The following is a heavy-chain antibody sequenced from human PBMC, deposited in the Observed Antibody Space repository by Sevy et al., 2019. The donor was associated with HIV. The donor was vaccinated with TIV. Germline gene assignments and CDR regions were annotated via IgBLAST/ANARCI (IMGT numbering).Heavy chain of an antibody. CDR1: GFTVSSNY. J-gene: IGHJ6*02. CDR3: ARAPTYYDFWSGLDV. D-gene: IGHD3-3*01. V-gene: IGHV3-66*01. CDR2: IYSGGST. Sequence: QLGGSLRLSCAASGFTVSSNYMSWVRQAPGKGLEWVSVIYSGGSTYYADSVKGRFTISRDNSKNTLYLQMNSLRAEDTAVYYCARAPTYYDFWSGLDVWGQGTTVTVSS.